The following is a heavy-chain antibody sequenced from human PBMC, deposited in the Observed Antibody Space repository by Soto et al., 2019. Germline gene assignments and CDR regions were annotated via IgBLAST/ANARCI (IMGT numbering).Heavy chain of an antibody. V-gene: IGHV3-30*18. Sequence: QVQLVESGGGVVQPGRSLRLSCAASGFTFSSYGMHWVRQAPGKGLEWVAVISYDGSNKYYADSVKGRFTISRDNSKNTRYLQMNSLRAEDTAVYYCAKDFEFGSSHPDYWGQGTLVTVSS. D-gene: IGHD1-26*01. J-gene: IGHJ4*02. CDR2: ISYDGSNK. CDR3: AKDFEFGSSHPDY. CDR1: GFTFSSYG.